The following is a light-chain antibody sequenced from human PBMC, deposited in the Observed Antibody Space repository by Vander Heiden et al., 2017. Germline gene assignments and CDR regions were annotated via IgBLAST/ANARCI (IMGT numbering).Light chain of an antibody. CDR3: SAYTSISTRV. V-gene: IGLV2-14*01. CDR2: EVS. CDR1: ISYVGGYNS. J-gene: IGLJ1*01. Sequence: QSALTPPASVSGSPGQSITISFTRPISYVGGYNSVSWYNPHPSTAPQLLLYEVSKRSAGVSNCFAGSKAGNTASLTISGRQAEDEADYYCSAYTSISTRVFGTGTKVTVL.